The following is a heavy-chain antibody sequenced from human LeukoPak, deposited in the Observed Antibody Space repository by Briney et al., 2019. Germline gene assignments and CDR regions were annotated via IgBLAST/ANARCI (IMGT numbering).Heavy chain of an antibody. J-gene: IGHJ6*02. Sequence: ASVKVSCKASGYTFISNYLHWVRQAPGQGLEWMGIINPRGGSTSFTQKFQGRVTMTGDTSTSTVYMELSSLTSEDTAVYYCARAPGYYYGMDVWGHGTTVTVSS. CDR1: GYTFISNY. CDR3: ARAPGYYYGMDV. V-gene: IGHV1-46*01. CDR2: INPRGGST.